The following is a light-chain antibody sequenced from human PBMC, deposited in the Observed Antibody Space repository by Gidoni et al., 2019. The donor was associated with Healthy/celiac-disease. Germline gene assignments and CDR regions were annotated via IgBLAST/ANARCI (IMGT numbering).Light chain of an antibody. CDR1: QSGSSSY. J-gene: IGKJ2*02. V-gene: IGKV3-20*01. Sequence: SVLTPSPGTLSLSPGERATLSCRASQSGSSSYLAWYQQKPGQAPRLLIYGASSRATGIPDRFSGSGSGTDFTLTISRLEPEDFAVYYCQQYGSSPLGTFGQGTKLEIK. CDR2: GAS. CDR3: QQYGSSPLGT.